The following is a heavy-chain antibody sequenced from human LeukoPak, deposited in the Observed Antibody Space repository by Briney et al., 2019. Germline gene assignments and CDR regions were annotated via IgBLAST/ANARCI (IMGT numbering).Heavy chain of an antibody. CDR3: ARHRRHFDFSTGYYAGPFDI. Sequence: PSQTLSLTCTVSGGSISSTTYYWGWIRQPPGKGLEWTGNIYYSGSTYYNPSLKSRVTISLHTFKNHFSLKLSSVTAADTAVYYCARHRRHFDFSTGYYAGPFDIWGQGTMVTVSS. J-gene: IGHJ3*02. CDR1: GGSISSTTYY. CDR2: IYYSGST. D-gene: IGHD3/OR15-3a*01. V-gene: IGHV4-39*02.